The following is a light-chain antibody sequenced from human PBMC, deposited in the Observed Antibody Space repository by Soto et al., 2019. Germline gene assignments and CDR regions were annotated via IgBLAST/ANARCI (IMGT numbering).Light chain of an antibody. J-gene: IGLJ1*01. CDR2: ANT. CDR3: QSYDISLRGFV. V-gene: IGLV1-40*01. Sequence: QSVLTQPPSVSGAPGQSVTISCTGSSSNIGAGYDVHWYQQRPGAAPRLLIFANTDRPSGVPDRFSASKSYTSASLTIAGLQAEDEADYYCQSYDISLRGFVFGTGTRSPS. CDR1: SSNIGAGYD.